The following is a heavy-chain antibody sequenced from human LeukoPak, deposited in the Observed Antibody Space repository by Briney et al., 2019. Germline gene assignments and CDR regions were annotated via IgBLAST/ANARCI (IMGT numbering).Heavy chain of an antibody. Sequence: SQTLSLTCTVSGGSISSGGYYWSWIRQPPGKGLEWIGYIYHSGSTYYNPSLKSRVTISVDRSKNQFSLKLSSVTAADTAVYYCARPPPGGGLDYWGQGPLVTVSS. J-gene: IGHJ4*02. V-gene: IGHV4-30-2*01. CDR2: IYHSGST. CDR3: ARPPPGGGLDY. D-gene: IGHD3-10*01. CDR1: GGSISSGGYY.